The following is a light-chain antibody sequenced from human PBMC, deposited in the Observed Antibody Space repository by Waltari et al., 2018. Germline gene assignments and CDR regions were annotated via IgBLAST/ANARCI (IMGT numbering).Light chain of an antibody. V-gene: IGKV1-8*01. CDR3: QQYYSYPPIT. J-gene: IGKJ5*01. CDR1: QGISSY. CDR2: AAS. Sequence: AIRMTQSPSSLSASTGDRVTITCRASQGISSYLACYQQKPGKAPKLLIYAASTLQSGVPSRFSGSVSGTEFTLTISCLQSEDFATYYCQQYYSYPPITFGQGTRLEIK.